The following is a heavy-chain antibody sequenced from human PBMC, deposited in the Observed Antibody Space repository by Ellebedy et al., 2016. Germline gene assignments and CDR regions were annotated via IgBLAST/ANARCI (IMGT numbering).Heavy chain of an antibody. D-gene: IGHD6-19*01. J-gene: IGHJ4*02. Sequence: GGSLRLXCAVSGFPFSNYRMHWVRQTAGKGLEWVSRIDYDGSNTVYPDSVRGRFTVSRDNARNTLYLQMSSLRAEDTAVYYCSTTIVAGTNYWGQGTLVTVSS. CDR3: STTIVAGTNY. V-gene: IGHV3-74*01. CDR2: IDYDGSNT. CDR1: GFPFSNYR.